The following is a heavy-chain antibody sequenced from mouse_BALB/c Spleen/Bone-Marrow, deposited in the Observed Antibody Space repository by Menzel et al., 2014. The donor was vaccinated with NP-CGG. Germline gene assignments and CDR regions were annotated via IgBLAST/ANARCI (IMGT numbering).Heavy chain of an antibody. CDR3: ARGYDYSSWFAY. J-gene: IGHJ3*01. D-gene: IGHD2-4*01. CDR2: INVNGDTT. V-gene: IGHV5-6-3*01. Sequence: VQLKQSGGGLVQPGGSLKLSCAASGFTFSSYGMSWVRQTPDKRLEMIATINVNGDTTYHPDSVKGRFTISRDNVKNTLYLQMSSLKSGDTAMYYCARGYDYSSWFAYWGQGTLVTVSA. CDR1: GFTFSSYG.